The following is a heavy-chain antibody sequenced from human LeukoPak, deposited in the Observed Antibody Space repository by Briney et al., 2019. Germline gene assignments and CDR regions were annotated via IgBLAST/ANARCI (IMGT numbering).Heavy chain of an antibody. CDR1: GGSISSYY. Sequence: SETLSLTCTVSGGSISSYYWSWIRQPPGKGLEWIGYIYYSGSTNYNPSLKSRVTISVDTSKNQFSLKLSSVTAADTAVYYCARALGAYCSGGSCYLGFDYWGQGTLVTVSS. CDR2: IYYSGST. V-gene: IGHV4-59*01. CDR3: ARALGAYCSGGSCYLGFDY. D-gene: IGHD2-15*01. J-gene: IGHJ4*02.